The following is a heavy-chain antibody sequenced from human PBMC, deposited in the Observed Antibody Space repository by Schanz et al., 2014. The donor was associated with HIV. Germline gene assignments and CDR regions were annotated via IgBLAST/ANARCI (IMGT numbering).Heavy chain of an antibody. Sequence: EVQLVETGGGLIQPGGSLRLSCAVSGFTFYNYAMNWVRQAPGKGLEYVATISGGGRDKYYADSVRGRVTISRDNPKNTLYLQIDSLRVEDTAMYYCAKDRNGSNKPNESWGHGTLVSVSS. V-gene: IGHV3-23*04. D-gene: IGHD3-10*01. CDR1: GFTFYNYA. J-gene: IGHJ5*01. CDR3: AKDRNGSNKPNES. CDR2: ISGGGRDK.